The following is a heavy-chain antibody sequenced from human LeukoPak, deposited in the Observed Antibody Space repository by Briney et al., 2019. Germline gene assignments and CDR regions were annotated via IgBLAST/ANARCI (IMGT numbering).Heavy chain of an antibody. CDR3: ARGRIAAAYRALATDFDY. D-gene: IGHD6-13*01. J-gene: IGHJ4*02. Sequence: SQTLSLTCTVSGGSISSGGYYWSWIRQHPGKGLEWIGYIYYSGSTYYNPSLKSRVTISVDTSKNQFSLKLSSVTAADTAVYYCARGRIAAAYRALATDFDYWGQGTLVTVS. CDR2: IYYSGST. V-gene: IGHV4-31*03. CDR1: GGSISSGGYY.